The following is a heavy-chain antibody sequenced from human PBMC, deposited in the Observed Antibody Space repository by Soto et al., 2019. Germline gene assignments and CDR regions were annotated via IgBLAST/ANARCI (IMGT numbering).Heavy chain of an antibody. Sequence: SETLSLTCTVSGGSISSGGYYWSWIRQHPGKGLEWIGYIYYSGSTYYNPSLKSRVTISVDTSKSQFSLKLSSVTAADTAVYYCARDWADYGDYMFDPWGQGTLVTVS. CDR2: IYYSGST. CDR3: ARDWADYGDYMFDP. V-gene: IGHV4-31*03. CDR1: GGSISSGGYY. J-gene: IGHJ5*02. D-gene: IGHD4-17*01.